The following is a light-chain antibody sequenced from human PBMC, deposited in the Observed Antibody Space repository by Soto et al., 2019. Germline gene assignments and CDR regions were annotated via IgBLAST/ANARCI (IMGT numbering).Light chain of an antibody. J-gene: IGKJ2*01. V-gene: IGKV1-33*01. CDR2: DAS. CDR1: QDISNY. CDR3: QQNDNLPRT. Sequence: DIQMTQSPSSLSVSVGDRVTITCQASQDISNYLNWYQQKVGKAPKLLIYDASNLETGVPSRFSGSGSGTGFTFTISSLQPEDIATYYCQQNDNLPRTFGQGTKLEIK.